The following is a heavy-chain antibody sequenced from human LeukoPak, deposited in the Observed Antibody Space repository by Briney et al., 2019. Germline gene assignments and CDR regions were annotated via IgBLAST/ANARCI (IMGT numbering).Heavy chain of an antibody. Sequence: PGRSLRLSCAASGFTFSSYGMHWVRQAPGKGLEWVAVISYDGRNKYYADSVKGRFTISRDNSKNTLFLQMNSLRVEDTAVYYCARTYYCTGNSCYKEVFDYWGQGTLVTVSS. CDR2: ISYDGRNK. CDR1: GFTFSSYG. CDR3: ARTYYCTGNSCYKEVFDY. D-gene: IGHD2-15*01. V-gene: IGHV3-30*03. J-gene: IGHJ4*02.